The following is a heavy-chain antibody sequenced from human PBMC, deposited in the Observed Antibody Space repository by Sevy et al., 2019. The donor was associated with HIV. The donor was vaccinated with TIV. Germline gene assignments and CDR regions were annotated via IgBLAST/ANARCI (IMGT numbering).Heavy chain of an antibody. CDR1: GFTVSSNY. D-gene: IGHD2-15*01. V-gene: IGHV3-53*01. CDR3: ARGHPHCSGGSCQKYYFDY. J-gene: IGHJ4*02. Sequence: GGSLRLSCAASGFTVSSNYMSWVRQAPGKGLEWVSVIYSGGSTYYADSVKGRFTISRDNSKNTLYLQMNSLIAEDTAVYYCARGHPHCSGGSCQKYYFDYWGQGTLVTVSS. CDR2: IYSGGST.